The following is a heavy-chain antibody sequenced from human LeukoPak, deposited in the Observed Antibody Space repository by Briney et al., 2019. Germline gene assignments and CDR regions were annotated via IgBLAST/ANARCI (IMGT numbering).Heavy chain of an antibody. CDR1: GYTFTSYG. J-gene: IGHJ4*02. CDR3: ARAAVAQGPIDY. V-gene: IGHV1-18*04. CDR2: ISANNGNT. Sequence: ASVKVSCKASGYTFTSYGISWVRQAPGKGLEWLAWISANNGNTNYAQKLQGRFTMTTDTSTSTAYMELRSLRSDDTAVYYCARAAVAQGPIDYWGQGTLVTVSS. D-gene: IGHD6-19*01.